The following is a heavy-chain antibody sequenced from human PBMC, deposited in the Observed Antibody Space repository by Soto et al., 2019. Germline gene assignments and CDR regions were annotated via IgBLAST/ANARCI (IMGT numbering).Heavy chain of an antibody. J-gene: IGHJ4*02. CDR3: ARGYSYTQPVFDY. D-gene: IGHD5-18*01. CDR1: GFTFPTYD. Sequence: GGSLRLSCAASGFTFPTYDFHWVRQPTGKGLEWVSAIGTIGSTYYADSVKGRFTISRDNFKNTLYLQMNSLRAEDTAVYYCARGYSYTQPVFDYWGLGTLVTVSS. V-gene: IGHV3-13*01. CDR2: IGTIGST.